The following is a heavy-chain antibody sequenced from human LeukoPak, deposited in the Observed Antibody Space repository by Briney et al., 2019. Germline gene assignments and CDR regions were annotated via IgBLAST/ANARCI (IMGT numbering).Heavy chain of an antibody. CDR1: GYTFTGCY. CDR2: INPNSGGT. V-gene: IGHV1-2*02. J-gene: IGHJ4*02. D-gene: IGHD6-19*01. Sequence: ASVKVSCKASGYTFTGCYMHWVRQAPGQGLEWMGWINPNSGGTNYAQKFQGRVTMTRDTSISTAYMELSRLRSDDTAVYYCARAYSSGWRISSLSVTPPHYWGQGTLVTVSS. CDR3: ARAYSSGWRISSLSVTPPHY.